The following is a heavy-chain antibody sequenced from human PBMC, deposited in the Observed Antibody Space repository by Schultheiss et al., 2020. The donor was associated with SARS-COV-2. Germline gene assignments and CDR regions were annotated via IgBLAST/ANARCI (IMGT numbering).Heavy chain of an antibody. CDR3: ARYGYSYGSDY. V-gene: IGHV4-30-2*01. J-gene: IGHJ4*02. CDR2: IYHSGTT. Sequence: SCAVSGASINSGSHSWSWIRQPPGKGLECIGYIYHSGTTYYNPSLQGRVTISVDTSTTQFSLKLGSVTAADTAVYYCARYGYSYGSDYWGQGTLVTVSS. D-gene: IGHD5-18*01. CDR1: GASINSGSHS.